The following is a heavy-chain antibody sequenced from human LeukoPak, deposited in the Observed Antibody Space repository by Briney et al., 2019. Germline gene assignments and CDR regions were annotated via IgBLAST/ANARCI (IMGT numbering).Heavy chain of an antibody. CDR3: AREGAGGGADY. CDR1: GFTFSNAW. D-gene: IGHD3-16*01. V-gene: IGHV3-21*01. Sequence: GGSLRLSCATSGFTFSNAWMNWVRQAPGKGLEWVSSISSSSSYIYYADSVKGRFTISRDNAKNSLYLQMNSLRAEDTAVYYCAREGAGGGADYWGQGTLVTVSS. CDR2: ISSSSSYI. J-gene: IGHJ4*02.